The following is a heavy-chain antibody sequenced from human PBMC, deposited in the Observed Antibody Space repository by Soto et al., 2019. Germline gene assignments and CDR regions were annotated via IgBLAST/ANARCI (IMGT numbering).Heavy chain of an antibody. CDR3: ALGIAARPFDS. V-gene: IGHV2-5*02. CDR2: IYWDDDE. D-gene: IGHD6-6*01. CDR1: GFSLTTTGVG. J-gene: IGHJ4*02. Sequence: QISLKESGPALVKPTQTLTLTCSFSGFSLTTTGVGVGWIRQPPGKALEWLALIYWDDDERYNPSLKNRLTSTKDTAKNLVDLTMTDVDPVDTATYYCALGIAARPFDSWGQGTLVTVSS.